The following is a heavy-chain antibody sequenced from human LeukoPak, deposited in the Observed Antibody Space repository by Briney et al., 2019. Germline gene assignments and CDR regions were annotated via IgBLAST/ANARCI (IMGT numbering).Heavy chain of an antibody. Sequence: PSETLSLTCAVYGGSFSGYYWSWIRQPPGKGLEWVGEINHSGSTNYNPSLKSRVTISVDTSKNQFSLKLSSVTAADTAVYYCTCPEQQLVPSSPPSNYYYYGMDVWGQGTTVTVSS. J-gene: IGHJ6*02. D-gene: IGHD6-13*01. CDR2: INHSGST. CDR1: GGSFSGYY. V-gene: IGHV4-34*01. CDR3: TCPEQQLVPSSPPSNYYYYGMDV.